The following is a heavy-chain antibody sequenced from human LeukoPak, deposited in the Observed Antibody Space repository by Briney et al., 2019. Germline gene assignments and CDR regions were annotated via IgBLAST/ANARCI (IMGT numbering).Heavy chain of an antibody. V-gene: IGHV5-51*01. CDR2: ISHGDSDT. D-gene: IGHD3-10*01. CDR3: ARLPSVRGIDRYFDY. Sequence: GESLQISSQGPGYAFTSYWIGWVRPMPGKGREWMGSISHGDSDTRYSLSFQGQVTISVDKSISTAYLQWSSLKASDTARHYCARLPSVRGIDRYFDYWGQGTLVTVSS. J-gene: IGHJ4*02. CDR1: GYAFTSYW.